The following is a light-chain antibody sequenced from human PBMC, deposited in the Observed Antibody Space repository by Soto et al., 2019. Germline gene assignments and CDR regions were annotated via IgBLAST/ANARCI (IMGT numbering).Light chain of an antibody. J-gene: IGKJ4*01. V-gene: IGKV1-39*01. CDR1: QSISSY. CDR3: HQANSFPLT. Sequence: DIQMTQSPSSLSASLGDRVTITCRASQSISSYLNWYQQKTGKAPTLLIYAASSLQSGVPSRFCGSGSWTDFTLTINGLQPEDFATYYCHQANSFPLTFGGGTKVDI. CDR2: AAS.